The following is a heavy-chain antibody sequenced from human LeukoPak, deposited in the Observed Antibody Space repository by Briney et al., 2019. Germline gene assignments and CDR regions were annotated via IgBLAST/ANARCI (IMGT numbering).Heavy chain of an antibody. Sequence: GGSLRLSCAASGFTFRSYGMHWVRQAPGKGLEWVAVIWHDGKNKYYADPVKGRFTISRDNSKNTLYLQMDSLRAEDTAVYYCARDRGSNDPIDYWGQGTLVTVSS. CDR2: IWHDGKNK. D-gene: IGHD2-15*01. CDR1: GFTFRSYG. V-gene: IGHV3-33*01. CDR3: ARDRGSNDPIDY. J-gene: IGHJ4*02.